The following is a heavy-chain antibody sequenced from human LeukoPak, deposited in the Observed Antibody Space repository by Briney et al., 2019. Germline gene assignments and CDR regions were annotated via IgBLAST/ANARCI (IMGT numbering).Heavy chain of an antibody. D-gene: IGHD5-18*01. CDR1: GFTFRSYW. CDR2: IKQDGSEK. V-gene: IGHV3-7*01. Sequence: GGSLRLSCAASGFTFRSYWMSWVRQAPGKGLEWVANIKQDGSEKYCVDSVKGRLTISRDNAKNSLYLQMNSLRAEDTAVYYCASLDTAKQPLANHWGQGTLVTVSS. CDR3: ASLDTAKQPLANH. J-gene: IGHJ5*02.